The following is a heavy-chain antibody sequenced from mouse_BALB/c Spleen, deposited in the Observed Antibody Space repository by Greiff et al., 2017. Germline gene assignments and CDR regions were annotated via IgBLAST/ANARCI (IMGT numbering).Heavy chain of an antibody. Sequence: EVKLVESGGGLVQPGGSLKLSCAASGFTFSSYTMSWVRQTPEKRLEWVAYISNGGGSTYYPDTVKGRFTISRDNAKNTLYLQMSSLKSEDTAMYYCASTYYGSFDYWGQGTTLTVSS. V-gene: IGHV5-12-2*01. CDR1: GFTFSSYT. J-gene: IGHJ2*01. D-gene: IGHD1-1*01. CDR3: ASTYYGSFDY. CDR2: ISNGGGST.